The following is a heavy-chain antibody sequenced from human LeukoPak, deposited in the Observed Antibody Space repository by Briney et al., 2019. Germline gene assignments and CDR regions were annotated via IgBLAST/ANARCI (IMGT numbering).Heavy chain of an antibody. CDR2: MYYSGST. Sequence: SETLSLTCTVSGGSISSYYWSWIRQPPGKGLEWIGYMYYSGSTNYNPSLKSRVTMSVDTSKNQFSLKVSSVTAEDTAVYYCARAPFDYWGQGTLLTVSS. V-gene: IGHV4-59*12. CDR3: ARAPFDY. CDR1: GGSISSYY. J-gene: IGHJ4*02.